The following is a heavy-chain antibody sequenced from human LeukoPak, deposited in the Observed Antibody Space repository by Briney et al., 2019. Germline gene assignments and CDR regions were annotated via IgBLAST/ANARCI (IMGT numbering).Heavy chain of an antibody. Sequence: SVKVSCKASGGTFSSYAISWVRQAPGQGLEWMGGIIPIFGTANYAQKFQGRVTITRDTSASTAYMELSSLRSEDTAVYYCARGRDCSGGSCYLDFDYWGQGTLVTVSS. CDR3: ARGRDCSGGSCYLDFDY. CDR1: GGTFSSYA. CDR2: IIPIFGTA. D-gene: IGHD2-15*01. V-gene: IGHV1-69*05. J-gene: IGHJ4*02.